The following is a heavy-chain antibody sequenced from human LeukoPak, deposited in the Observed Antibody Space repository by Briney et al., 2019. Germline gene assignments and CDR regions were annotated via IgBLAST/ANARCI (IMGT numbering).Heavy chain of an antibody. CDR2: IYTSGST. CDR1: GGSISSYY. D-gene: IGHD3-10*01. CDR3: ARDSITMVRGPNWFDP. Sequence: PSETLSLTCTVSGGSISSYYWSWIRQPVGKGLEWIGRIYTSGSTNYNPSLKSRVTMSVDTSKNQFSLKLSSVTAADTAVYYCARDSITMVRGPNWFDPWGQGTLVTVSS. J-gene: IGHJ5*02. V-gene: IGHV4-4*07.